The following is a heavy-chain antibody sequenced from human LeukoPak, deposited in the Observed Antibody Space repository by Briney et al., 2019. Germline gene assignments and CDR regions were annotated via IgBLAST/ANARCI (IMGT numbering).Heavy chain of an antibody. CDR1: GYSFTNYW. V-gene: IGHV5-51*01. Sequence: GESLKISCKGSGYSFTNYWIGWVRQMPGKGLEWMGIIFPDDSDTRYSPSFQGQVTISADKSITTAYLHSSSLKASDTAIYYCARLGVSGGNYFDYWGQGILVTVSS. CDR3: ARLGVSGGNYFDY. CDR2: IFPDDSDT. D-gene: IGHD3-10*01. J-gene: IGHJ4*02.